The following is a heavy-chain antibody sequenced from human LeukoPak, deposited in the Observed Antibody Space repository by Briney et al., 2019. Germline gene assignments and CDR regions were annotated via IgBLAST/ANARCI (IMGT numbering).Heavy chain of an antibody. V-gene: IGHV3-21*01. CDR1: GFTFSSYT. J-gene: IGHJ3*02. D-gene: IGHD2-15*01. CDR2: ISSSSSYI. CDR3: ARGTYCSGGSCYKGNAFDI. Sequence: PGGSLRLSCAASGFTFSSYTMNWVRQAPGKGLEWVSSISSSSSYIYYADSVKGRFTISRDNAKNSLYLQMNSLRADDTAVYYCARGTYCSGGSCYKGNAFDIWGQGTMVTVSS.